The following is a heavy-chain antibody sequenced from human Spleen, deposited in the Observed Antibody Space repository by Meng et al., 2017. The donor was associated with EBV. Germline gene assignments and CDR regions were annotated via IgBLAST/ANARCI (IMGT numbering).Heavy chain of an antibody. CDR3: ARQGRSDYYDSSGSDY. CDR2: TNTNTGNP. J-gene: IGHJ4*02. CDR1: AYTFTNND. Sequence: QLQLVECRSEMKKPGASVKVSGKASAYTFTNNDMNRVRQAPGQGPEWMGWTNTNTGNPTYAKGFTGRFVFSLYTSVSTAYLQISSLKAEDTAVYYCARQGRSDYYDSSGSDYWGQGTLVTVSS. V-gene: IGHV7-4-1*02. D-gene: IGHD3-22*01.